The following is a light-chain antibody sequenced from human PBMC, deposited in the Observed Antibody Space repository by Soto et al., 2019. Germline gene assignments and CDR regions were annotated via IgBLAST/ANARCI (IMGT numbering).Light chain of an antibody. V-gene: IGKV3-11*01. CDR3: QKRSDWRFT. CDR1: QSVGSY. J-gene: IGKJ3*01. CDR2: DAS. Sequence: EIVLTQSPATLSLSPGERATLPCRASQSVGSYLAWYQQKPGQAPRLLIYDASNRATGVPARFSGRGSGTDFTLTISSLEPEDFGVYYCQKRSDWRFTFGPGTKVDIK.